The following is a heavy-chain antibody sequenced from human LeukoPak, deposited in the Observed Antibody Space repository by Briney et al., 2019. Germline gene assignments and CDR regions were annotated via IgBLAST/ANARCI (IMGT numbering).Heavy chain of an antibody. CDR3: ARSPPDSNSLDY. CDR1: GASISGYY. D-gene: IGHD4-11*01. CDR2: IFTSGIT. J-gene: IGHJ4*02. Sequence: ETLSLTCTVFGASISGYYWNWIRQPAGEGLEWIGRIFTSGITSYNPSLKSRVTMSVDTSNNQFSLRLSSVTAADTAVYYCARSPPDSNSLDYWGLGTLVTISS. V-gene: IGHV4-4*07.